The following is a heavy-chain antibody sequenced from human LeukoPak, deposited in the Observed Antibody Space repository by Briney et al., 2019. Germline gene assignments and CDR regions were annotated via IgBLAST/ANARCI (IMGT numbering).Heavy chain of an antibody. D-gene: IGHD6-19*01. J-gene: IGHJ6*02. V-gene: IGHV1-2*02. CDR1: GYTFTGYY. CDR2: INPNSGGT. Sequence: GASVKVSCKASGYTFTGYYMHWVRQAPGQGLEWMGWINPNSGGTTYAQKFQGRVTMTRDTSISTAYMDLSRLKFDDTAVYYCVRDPAPYLSGWYGYYNYGLDVWGQGTTVTVSS. CDR3: VRDPAPYLSGWYGYYNYGLDV.